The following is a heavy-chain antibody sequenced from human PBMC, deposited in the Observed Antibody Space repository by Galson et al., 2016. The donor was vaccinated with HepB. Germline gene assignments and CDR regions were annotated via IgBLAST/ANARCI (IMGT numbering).Heavy chain of an antibody. D-gene: IGHD3-22*01. CDR1: GFSVSTSGEG. CDR3: ARTPITMIIVDGDSYYYYGLDV. Sequence: PALVKPTQTLALTCTFSGFSVSTSGEGVGWIRQPPGKALEWLAVIYWNDDKRYSPSLKSRLTITKDTSTNQVVLTMTNMDPVDTATYYCARTPITMIIVDGDSYYYYGLDVWGQGTTVTVSS. V-gene: IGHV2-5*01. CDR2: IYWNDDK. J-gene: IGHJ6*02.